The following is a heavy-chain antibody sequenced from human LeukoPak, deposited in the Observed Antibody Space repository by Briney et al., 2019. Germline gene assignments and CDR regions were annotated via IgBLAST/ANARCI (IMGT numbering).Heavy chain of an antibody. V-gene: IGHV3-23*01. Sequence: GGSLRLSCAASGFTFSSYAMSWVRLAPGKGLEWVSAISAGGTSTYYADSVKGRFTISRDNSKNTLYLQMNSLRAEDTAIYYCAKGSANWGYNWFDPWGQGTLVTVSS. J-gene: IGHJ5*02. CDR2: ISAGGTST. D-gene: IGHD7-27*01. CDR3: AKGSANWGYNWFDP. CDR1: GFTFSSYA.